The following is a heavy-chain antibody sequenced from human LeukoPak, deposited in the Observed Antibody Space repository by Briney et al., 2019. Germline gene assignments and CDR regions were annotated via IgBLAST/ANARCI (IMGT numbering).Heavy chain of an antibody. Sequence: GASVKVSCKASGYTFTSYDINWVRQATGQGLEWMGWMNPNSGNTGYAQRFQGRVTMTRNTSISTAYMELSSLRSEDTAVYYCARARNYYGSGSYLPFDYWGQGTLVTVSS. CDR2: MNPNSGNT. CDR1: GYTFTSYD. CDR3: ARARNYYGSGSYLPFDY. J-gene: IGHJ4*02. D-gene: IGHD3-10*01. V-gene: IGHV1-8*01.